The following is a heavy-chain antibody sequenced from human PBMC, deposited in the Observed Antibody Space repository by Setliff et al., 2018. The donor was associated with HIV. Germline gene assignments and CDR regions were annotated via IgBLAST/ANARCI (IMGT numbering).Heavy chain of an antibody. J-gene: IGHJ6*03. CDR3: ARGGYYDSSGKDYYYYYMDV. CDR1: GGIFSRFA. V-gene: IGHV1-69*05. CDR2: IIPIFGTP. D-gene: IGHD3-22*01. Sequence: SVKVSCKASGGIFSRFAFSWVRQAPGQGLEWMGGIIPIFGTPNYAQKFQGRVTMTRDTSTSTVYMELSSLRSEDTAVYYCARGGYYDSSGKDYYYYYMDVWGKGTTVTVSS.